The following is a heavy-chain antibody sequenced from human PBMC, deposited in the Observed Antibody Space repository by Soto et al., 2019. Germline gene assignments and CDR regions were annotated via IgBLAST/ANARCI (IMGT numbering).Heavy chain of an antibody. V-gene: IGHV3-23*01. CDR3: AKVRRFGELRSLY. Sequence: EVHLLESGGGLVQPGGSLRLSCAASGFTFSSYAMSWVRQAPGKGLEWVSAIGVSGDTTYYADSVKGRFIISRDNSKNTLYLQMGSLRAEETAVYYCAKVRRFGELRSLYWGQGTLVTVSS. J-gene: IGHJ4*02. CDR2: IGVSGDTT. D-gene: IGHD3-10*01. CDR1: GFTFSSYA.